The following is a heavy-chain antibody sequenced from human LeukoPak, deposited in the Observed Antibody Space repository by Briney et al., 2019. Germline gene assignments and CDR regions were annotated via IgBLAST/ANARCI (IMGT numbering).Heavy chain of an antibody. D-gene: IGHD6-6*01. CDR1: GFTFDDYA. CDR3: AKGNSSSPNYGMDV. V-gene: IGHV3-9*01. J-gene: IGHJ6*02. Sequence: PGGSLRLSCAASGFTFDDYAMHWVRQAPAKGLEWVSGISWNSGSIGYADSVKGRFTISRDNAKNSLYLQMNSLRAEDTALYFCAKGNSSSPNYGMDVWGQGTTVTVSS. CDR2: ISWNSGSI.